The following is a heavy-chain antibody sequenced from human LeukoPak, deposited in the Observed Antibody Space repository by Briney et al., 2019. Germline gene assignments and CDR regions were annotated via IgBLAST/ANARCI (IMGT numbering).Heavy chain of an antibody. CDR1: GYSISSGYY. D-gene: IGHD6-19*01. CDR2: IYHSGST. CDR3: ARCFLSSGVDY. V-gene: IGHV4-38-2*01. Sequence: SETLSHTCAVSGYSISSGYYWGWIRQPPGKELEWIGSIYHSGSTYYNPSLKSRVTISVDTSKNQFSLKLSSVTAADTAVYYCARCFLSSGVDYWGPGTLVTVSS. J-gene: IGHJ4*02.